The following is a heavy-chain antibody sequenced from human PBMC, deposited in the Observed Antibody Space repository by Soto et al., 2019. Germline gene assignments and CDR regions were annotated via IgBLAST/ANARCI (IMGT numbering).Heavy chain of an antibody. J-gene: IGHJ5*02. Sequence: GGSLRLSCVDSGFTFDDYAMQWVRQAQGKGLEWVAGISWNSGSIGYADSVKGRLIISRDNAKSSLYLQMNSLRPEDTALYYCARGYWFDPWGQGTQVTVSS. V-gene: IGHV3-9*01. CDR2: ISWNSGSI. CDR1: GFTFDDYA. CDR3: ARGYWFDP.